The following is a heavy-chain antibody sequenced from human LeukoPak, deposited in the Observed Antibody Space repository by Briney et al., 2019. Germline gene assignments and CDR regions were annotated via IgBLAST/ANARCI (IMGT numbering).Heavy chain of an antibody. V-gene: IGHV1-3*01. J-gene: IGHJ6*02. CDR2: INAGNGNT. CDR3: ARDGEMITFGGVIVYYYYYGMDV. D-gene: IGHD3-16*02. CDR1: GYTFTSYA. Sequence: ASVKVSCKASGYTFTSYAMHWVRQAPGQRLEWMGWINAGNGNTKYSQKFQGRVTITRDTSASTAYMELSSLRSEDTAVYYCARDGEMITFGGVIVYYYYYGMDVWGQGTTVTVSS.